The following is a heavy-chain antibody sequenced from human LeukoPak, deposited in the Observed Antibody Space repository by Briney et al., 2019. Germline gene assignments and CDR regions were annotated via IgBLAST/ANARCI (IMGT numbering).Heavy chain of an antibody. V-gene: IGHV1-18*01. Sequence: ASVKVSCKASGYTFTSYGISWVRQAPGQGLEWMGWISAYNGNTNYAQKLQCRVTMTTDTSTSTAYMELRSLRSDDKAVYYCARDSSLVVHYYYYGMDVWGQGTTVTVSS. CDR1: GYTFTSYG. CDR2: ISAYNGNT. CDR3: ARDSSLVVHYYYYGMDV. D-gene: IGHD2-2*01. J-gene: IGHJ6*02.